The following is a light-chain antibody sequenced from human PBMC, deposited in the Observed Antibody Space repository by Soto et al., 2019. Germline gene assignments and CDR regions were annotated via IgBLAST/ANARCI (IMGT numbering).Light chain of an antibody. CDR3: VLYMGSGISV. CDR1: SGSVSTSYY. CDR2: NTN. V-gene: IGLV8-61*01. J-gene: IGLJ3*02. Sequence: QTVVTQEPSFSVSPGRTVTLTCGLSSGSVSTSYYPSWYQQTPGQAPRTLIYNTNTRSSGVPDRFSGSILGNKAALTITGAQADDESDCYCVLYMGSGISVFGGGTKVTVL.